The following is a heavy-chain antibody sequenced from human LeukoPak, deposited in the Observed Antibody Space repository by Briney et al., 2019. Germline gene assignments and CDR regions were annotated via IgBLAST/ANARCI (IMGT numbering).Heavy chain of an antibody. D-gene: IGHD6-13*01. CDR1: GYTFTSYY. CDR2: INPSGGST. Sequence: ASVKVSCKASGYTFTSYYMRWVRQAPGQGLEWMGIINPSGGSTSYAQKFQGRVTMTRDMSTSTVYMELSSLRSEDTAVYYCARDGAAATFDYWGQGTLVTVSS. CDR3: ARDGAAATFDY. V-gene: IGHV1-46*01. J-gene: IGHJ4*02.